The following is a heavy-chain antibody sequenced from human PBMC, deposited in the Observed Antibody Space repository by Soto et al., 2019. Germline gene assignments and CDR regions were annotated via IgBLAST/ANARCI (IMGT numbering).Heavy chain of an antibody. Sequence: EVQLVESGGGLVQPGGSLKLSCTASGFSISNHWMNWVRQAPGKGLEWVAHIKEDGTQTYYVDSVKGRSTISRDNAKNSVHLQMHILRAEDTAVYYCASATRREIHSDYWGQGILVTVSS. D-gene: IGHD1-26*01. CDR2: IKEDGTQT. CDR3: ASATRREIHSDY. V-gene: IGHV3-7*03. CDR1: GFSISNHW. J-gene: IGHJ4*02.